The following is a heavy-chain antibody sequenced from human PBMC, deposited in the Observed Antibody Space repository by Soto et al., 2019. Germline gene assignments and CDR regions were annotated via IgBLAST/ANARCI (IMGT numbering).Heavy chain of an antibody. Sequence: VAVIWYDGSNKYYVDSVKGRFTISRDNSKNTLYLQMNSLRAEDTAVYYCAREGYSYGTIDYWGQGTLVTVSS. V-gene: IGHV3-33*01. CDR2: IWYDGSNK. J-gene: IGHJ4*02. CDR3: AREGYSYGTIDY. D-gene: IGHD5-18*01.